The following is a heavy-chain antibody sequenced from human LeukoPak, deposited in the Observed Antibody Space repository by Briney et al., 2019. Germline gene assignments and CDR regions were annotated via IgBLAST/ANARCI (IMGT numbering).Heavy chain of an antibody. J-gene: IGHJ3*02. CDR2: ISYDGSNK. V-gene: IGHV3-30-3*01. D-gene: IGHD3-16*01. CDR1: GFTFSSYA. CDR3: ATFGSEAFDI. Sequence: GGSLRLSCAASGFTFSSYAMNWVRQAPAKGLEWVAVISYDGSNKYYADSVKGRFTISRDNSKNTLYLQMNSLRAEDTAVYYCATFGSEAFDIWGQGTMVTVSS.